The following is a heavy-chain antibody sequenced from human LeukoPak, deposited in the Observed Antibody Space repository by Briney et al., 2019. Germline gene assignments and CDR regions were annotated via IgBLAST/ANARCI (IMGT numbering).Heavy chain of an antibody. CDR3: AKVDIVGATRSAFDI. V-gene: IGHV3-30*02. D-gene: IGHD1-26*01. CDR1: GFTFSNYG. CDR2: IRYDGNNK. J-gene: IGHJ3*02. Sequence: PGGSLRLSCAASGFTFSNYGMHWVRQAPGKVLDWVAFIRYDGNNKYYADSVKGRFTISRDNSKNTLFLQMNGLRAEDTAVYYCAKVDIVGATRSAFDIWGQGTVVTVS.